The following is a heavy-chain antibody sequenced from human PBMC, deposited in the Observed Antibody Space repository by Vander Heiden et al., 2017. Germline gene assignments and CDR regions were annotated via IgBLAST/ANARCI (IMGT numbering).Heavy chain of an antibody. CDR2: IYSDGST. D-gene: IGHD6-25*01. Sequence: EVQLVETGGGLIQPGASLRLSCAASGFTVSNNYMSWVRQAPGKALERVSIIYSDGSTFYADSVKGRFIISRDNSKNTLYLQMNSLRAEDTAVYYCTKTDAAGHYYGMDVWGQGTTVTVSS. CDR3: TKTDAAGHYYGMDV. CDR1: GFTVSNNY. V-gene: IGHV3-53*02. J-gene: IGHJ6*02.